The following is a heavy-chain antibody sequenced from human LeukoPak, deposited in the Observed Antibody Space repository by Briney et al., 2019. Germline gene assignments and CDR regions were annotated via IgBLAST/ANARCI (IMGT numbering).Heavy chain of an antibody. J-gene: IGHJ4*02. CDR1: GFTFEDYA. CDR2: ISWNSGSI. Sequence: SLRLSCAASGFTFEDYAMHWVRHAPGKGLEWGSGISWNSGSIGYADSVKGRFTISRDNAKNSLYLQRNSLRAEDTALYYGAKDWPHGTVTTRFDYWGQGTLVTVSS. CDR3: AKDWPHGTVTTRFDY. D-gene: IGHD4-17*01. V-gene: IGHV3-9*01.